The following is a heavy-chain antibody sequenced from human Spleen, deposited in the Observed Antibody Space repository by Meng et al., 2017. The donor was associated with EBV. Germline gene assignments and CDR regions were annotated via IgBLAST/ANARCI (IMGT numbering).Heavy chain of an antibody. J-gene: IGHJ4*02. CDR1: GYTFSNYG. D-gene: IGHD2-21*02. Sequence: QGQLGQAGAGVKQTGAPVEVFFKASGYTFSNYGIAWVRQATGQGLEWMGWISGYDGNTNYEQKFQGRVTMNTDTSTSTAYMELRSLSSDDTAIYYCGRVGRYCGGDCYVDYWGQGTLVTVSS. V-gene: IGHV1-18*01. CDR2: ISGYDGNT. CDR3: GRVGRYCGGDCYVDY.